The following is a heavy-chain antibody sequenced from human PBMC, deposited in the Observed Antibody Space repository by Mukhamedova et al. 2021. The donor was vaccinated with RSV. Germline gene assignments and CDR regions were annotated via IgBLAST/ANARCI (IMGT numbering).Heavy chain of an antibody. Sequence: FTVSGKYMSWVRQAPGRGLDWVSVLYVDGTTHYADSVKGRFTVSRDNSKNTLFLQMNSLRPEDTAVYYCATPSRGITSYFDYWG. CDR1: FTVSGKY. J-gene: IGHJ4*01. D-gene: IGHD1-20*01. V-gene: IGHV3-66*02. CDR3: ATPSRGITSYFDY. CDR2: LYVDGTT.